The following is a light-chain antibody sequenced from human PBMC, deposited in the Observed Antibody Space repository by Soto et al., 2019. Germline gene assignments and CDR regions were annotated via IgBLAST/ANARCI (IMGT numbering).Light chain of an antibody. CDR2: DAS. V-gene: IGKV3-11*02. Sequence: EIVLTQSPATLSLSPGERATLSCRASQSVSSYLAWYQQKPGQAPRLLIYDASNRATGIPARFSGSGSGRDFTLTISSLEPEDCAVYCCQQRSNWPGTFGQGTKVEIK. CDR1: QSVSSY. CDR3: QQRSNWPGT. J-gene: IGKJ1*01.